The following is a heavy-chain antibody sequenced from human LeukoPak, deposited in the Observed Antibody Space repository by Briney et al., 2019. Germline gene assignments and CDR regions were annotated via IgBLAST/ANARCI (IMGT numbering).Heavy chain of an antibody. V-gene: IGHV3-48*03. CDR1: GFTFSSYE. CDR3: ARDRRFCSGGDCYLDY. Sequence: GGTLRLSCAASGFTFSSYEMNWVRQAPGKGLEWVSYIGSSGTTLYYADSVKGRFTISRDNAKNSLYLQMNSLRAEDTAVYYCARDRRFCSGGDCYLDYWGRGTLVTVSS. J-gene: IGHJ4*02. D-gene: IGHD2-15*01. CDR2: IGSSGTTL.